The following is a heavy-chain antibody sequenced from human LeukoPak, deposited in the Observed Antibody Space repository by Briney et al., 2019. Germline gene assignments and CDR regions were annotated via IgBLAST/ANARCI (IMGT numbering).Heavy chain of an antibody. V-gene: IGHV4-59*01. CDR3: ARVDSSWYPYCYYGMDV. Sequence: SETLSLTCTVCGGSISSYYWSWIRQPPGKGLEWIGYIYYSGSTNYNPSLKSRVTISVDTSKNQFSLKLSSVTAADTAVYYCARVDSSWYPYCYYGMDVWGQGTTVTVSS. CDR2: IYYSGST. J-gene: IGHJ6*02. CDR1: GGSISSYY. D-gene: IGHD6-13*01.